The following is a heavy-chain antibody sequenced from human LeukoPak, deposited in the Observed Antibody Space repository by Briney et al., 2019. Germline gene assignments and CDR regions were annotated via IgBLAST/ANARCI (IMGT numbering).Heavy chain of an antibody. J-gene: IGHJ4*02. CDR2: IIPVFGTS. V-gene: IGHV1-69*13. CDR1: GGTFSSYA. Sequence: SVKVSCKASGGTFSSYAISWVRQAPGQGPEWMGGIIPVFGTSNYAQKFQGRVTITADESTRTAYMELSRLRSDDTAVYYCARTPPDSSSWYGYWGQGTLVTVSS. CDR3: ARTPPDSSSWYGY. D-gene: IGHD6-13*01.